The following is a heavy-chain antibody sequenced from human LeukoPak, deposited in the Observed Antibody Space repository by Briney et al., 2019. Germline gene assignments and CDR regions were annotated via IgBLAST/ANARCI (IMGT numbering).Heavy chain of an antibody. CDR1: GGSFSGYY. Sequence: SETLSLTCAVYGGSFSGYYWSWIRQPPGKGLEWIGEINHSGSTNYNPSLKSRVTISVDTSKNQFSLKLSSVTAADTAVYYCARVYDSSGYYSIRVFDYWGQGTLVTVSS. V-gene: IGHV4-34*01. J-gene: IGHJ4*02. D-gene: IGHD3-22*01. CDR3: ARVYDSSGYYSIRVFDY. CDR2: INHSGST.